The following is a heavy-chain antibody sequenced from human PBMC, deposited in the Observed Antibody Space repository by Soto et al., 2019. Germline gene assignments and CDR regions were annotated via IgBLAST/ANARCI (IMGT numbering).Heavy chain of an antibody. CDR2: VYWDEDK. CDR1: GFSLSTSGVG. J-gene: IGHJ4*02. CDR3: AHSPAYISGRTFDY. V-gene: IGHV2-5*02. Sequence: QITLKESGPTLVKPTQTLTLTCTFSGFSLSTSGVGVGWIRQPPGKALEWLALVYWDEDKRYSPSLKNRLTNTKDTSKNQVVLTMTNMDPVDTATYYCAHSPAYISGRTFDYWGQGTLVTVSS. D-gene: IGHD6-19*01.